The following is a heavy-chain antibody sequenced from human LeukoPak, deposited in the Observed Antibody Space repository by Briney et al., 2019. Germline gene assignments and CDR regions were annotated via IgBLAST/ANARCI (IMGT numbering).Heavy chain of an antibody. CDR1: GYTFTSYY. V-gene: IGHV1-46*01. Sequence: ASVKVSCKASGYTFTSYYMHWVRQAPGQGLEWMGRINPSGGSTTYAQKFQGRVTMTRDTSTSTVYMEMSSLRSEDTAVYYCARTMVEYSYHFDYWGQGTLVTVSS. CDR3: ARTMVEYSYHFDY. D-gene: IGHD5-18*01. J-gene: IGHJ4*02. CDR2: INPSGGST.